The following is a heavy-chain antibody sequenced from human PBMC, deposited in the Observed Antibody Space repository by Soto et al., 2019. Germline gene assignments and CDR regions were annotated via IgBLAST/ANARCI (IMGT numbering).Heavy chain of an antibody. D-gene: IGHD2-2*01. J-gene: IGHJ4*02. CDR1: GFTFSSYG. V-gene: IGHV3-30*18. CDR2: ISYDGSNK. Sequence: TGGSLRLSCAASGFTFSSYGMHWVRQAPGKGLEWVAVISYDGSNKYYADSVKGRFTISRDNSKNTLYLQMNSLRAEDTAVYYCAKDIVPAAMGALDYWGQGTLVTVSS. CDR3: AKDIVPAAMGALDY.